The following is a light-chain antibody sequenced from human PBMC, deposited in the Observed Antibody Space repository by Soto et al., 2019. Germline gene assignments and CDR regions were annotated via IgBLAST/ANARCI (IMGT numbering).Light chain of an antibody. CDR3: QVRDVWPS. CDR1: QSVSTS. V-gene: IGKV3-11*01. Sequence: IVLTQSLVTLAVSPGESAVLSCRATQSVSTSLAWYQHKPGQAPRLFIYDASKRAPGIPARFTGSGSGTDFTLTISSLEPEDIAIYYCQVRDVWPSFGQGTKVEIK. CDR2: DAS. J-gene: IGKJ1*01.